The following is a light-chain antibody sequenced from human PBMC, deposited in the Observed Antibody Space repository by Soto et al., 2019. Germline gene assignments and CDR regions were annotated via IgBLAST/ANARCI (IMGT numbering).Light chain of an antibody. CDR1: QDIGTY. V-gene: IGKV1-8*01. CDR2: KAS. J-gene: IGKJ1*01. Sequence: IRTTHSPSSFSASTGERVSITCRATQDIGTYLAWHQQIPGKPPNLLIYKASTLASGVPSRFSGSASGTEFTLTISSLQPDDFATYYCQQYSIYWTFGQGTKVDIK. CDR3: QQYSIYWT.